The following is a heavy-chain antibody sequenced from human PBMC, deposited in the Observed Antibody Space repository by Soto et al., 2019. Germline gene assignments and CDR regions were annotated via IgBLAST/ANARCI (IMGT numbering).Heavy chain of an antibody. Sequence: SETLSLTCTVSGVSINNDGYYWSWIRQHPGKGLEWIAYIYYSGSTSYNPSLKSRVTISLDTSKNQFYLKVSSVIAADTAVYYCATLYHAGSNDYWGQGTLVTVSS. CDR3: ATLYHAGSNDY. V-gene: IGHV4-31*03. D-gene: IGHD2-2*01. CDR2: IYYSGST. CDR1: GVSINNDGYY. J-gene: IGHJ4*02.